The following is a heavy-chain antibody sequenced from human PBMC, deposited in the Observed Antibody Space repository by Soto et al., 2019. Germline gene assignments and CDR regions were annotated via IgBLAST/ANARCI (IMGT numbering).Heavy chain of an antibody. CDR3: ARNIDYGDYVKVWYFDL. J-gene: IGHJ2*01. CDR2: INHSGST. CDR1: GGSFSGYY. D-gene: IGHD4-17*01. V-gene: IGHV4-34*01. Sequence: QVQLQQWGAGLLKPSETLSLTCAVYGGSFSGYYWSWIRQPPGKGLEWIGEINHSGSTNYNPSLKSRVTISVDTSKNQFSLKLSSVTAADTAVYYCARNIDYGDYVKVWYFDLWGRGTLVTVPS.